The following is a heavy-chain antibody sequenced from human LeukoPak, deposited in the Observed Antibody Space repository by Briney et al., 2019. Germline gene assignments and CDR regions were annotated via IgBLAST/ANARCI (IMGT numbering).Heavy chain of an antibody. CDR3: AKDLLNRAFDV. CDR1: GFTFSNYA. CDR2: IGATGGTT. J-gene: IGHJ3*01. V-gene: IGHV3-23*01. D-gene: IGHD2/OR15-2a*01. Sequence: PGGSLRLSCAASGFTFSNYAMSWVRQAPGKGPEWVSSIGATGGTTYYADSVEGRFTISRDNSKNRLYLQMNSLRAEDTAMYYCAKDLLNRAFDVWGQGTMVTVSS.